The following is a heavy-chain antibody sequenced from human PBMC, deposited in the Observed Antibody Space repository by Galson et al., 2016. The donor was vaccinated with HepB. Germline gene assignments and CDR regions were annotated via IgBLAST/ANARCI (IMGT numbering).Heavy chain of an antibody. Sequence: TLSLTCTVSGYSISSGYYWGWIRQPPGKGLEWIGNIQYSGSTYYNPSLKRRVTISIDTSRNQFSLKLSSVTAADTAVYYCARDKTSSSFGYWGQGTLVTVSS. J-gene: IGHJ4*02. CDR3: ARDKTSSSFGY. CDR2: IQYSGST. CDR1: GYSISSGYY. D-gene: IGHD6-13*01. V-gene: IGHV4-38-2*02.